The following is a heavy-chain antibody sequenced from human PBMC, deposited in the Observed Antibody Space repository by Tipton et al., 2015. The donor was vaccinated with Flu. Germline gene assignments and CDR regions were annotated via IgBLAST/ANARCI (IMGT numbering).Heavy chain of an antibody. Sequence: QLVQSGAEVKKPGASVKVSCKASGYTFTSYGISWVRQAPGQGLEWMGWISAYKGNTYYAQKLQGRVTMTTDTSTSTAYMELRSLRSDDTAVYCWASWSVNWNSDYWGQGTLVTGSS. V-gene: IGHV1-18*01. CDR2: ISAYKGNT. CDR3: ASWSVNWNSDY. CDR1: GYTFTSYG. J-gene: IGHJ4*02. D-gene: IGHD1-7*01.